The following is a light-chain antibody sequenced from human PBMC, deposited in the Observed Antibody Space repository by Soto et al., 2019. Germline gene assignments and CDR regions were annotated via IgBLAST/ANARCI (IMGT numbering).Light chain of an antibody. CDR3: QQSYSTPPWT. J-gene: IGKJ1*01. V-gene: IGKV1-39*01. CDR1: QSIVTY. Sequence: IQMTQSASSLSASVGDRVTITCRASQSIVTYLNWYLQKPGKAPKLLIYAASNLQSGVPSRFSGSGSGTDFTLTISSLQPEDFATYFCQQSYSTPPWTFGQGTKVDIK. CDR2: AAS.